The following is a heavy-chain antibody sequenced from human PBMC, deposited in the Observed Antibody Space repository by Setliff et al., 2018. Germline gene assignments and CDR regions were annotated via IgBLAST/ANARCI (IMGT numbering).Heavy chain of an antibody. CDR3: AGDKPLQHNYNFWSGYCPY. Sequence: PGGSLRLSCAASGFTFSSFAMSWVRQAPGKGLEWVASISGSGNKTFHADSVKGRFTISRDNSKNTLYLQMNSLRPEDTAVYYCAGDKPLQHNYNFWSGYCPYWGQGTLVTVSS. J-gene: IGHJ4*02. V-gene: IGHV3-23*01. D-gene: IGHD3-3*01. CDR1: GFTFSSFA. CDR2: ISGSGNKT.